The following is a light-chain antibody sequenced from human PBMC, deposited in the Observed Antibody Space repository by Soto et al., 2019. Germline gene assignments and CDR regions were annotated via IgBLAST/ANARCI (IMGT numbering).Light chain of an antibody. CDR2: KAS. CDR1: QSISSW. V-gene: IGKV1-5*03. J-gene: IGKJ5*01. Sequence: DIQMTQSPSTLSASVGDRVTITCRASQSISSWLAWYQQKPGKAPKLLIYKASSLESGVTSRFSGSGSETEFTLTISSLQPDDFATYYCQQYNSYPITFGQGTRLEIK. CDR3: QQYNSYPIT.